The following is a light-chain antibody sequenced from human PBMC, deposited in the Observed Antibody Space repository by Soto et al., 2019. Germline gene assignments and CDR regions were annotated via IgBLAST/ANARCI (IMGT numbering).Light chain of an antibody. Sequence: EIVLTQSPATLSLSPGERATLSWRASQSVSSYLAWYQQKPGQAPRLLIYDASNRATGIPARFSGSGSGTDFTLTISSLEPEDFAVYYCQLRSNWPRYTFGQGTKLEIK. V-gene: IGKV3-11*01. CDR1: QSVSSY. CDR3: QLRSNWPRYT. CDR2: DAS. J-gene: IGKJ2*01.